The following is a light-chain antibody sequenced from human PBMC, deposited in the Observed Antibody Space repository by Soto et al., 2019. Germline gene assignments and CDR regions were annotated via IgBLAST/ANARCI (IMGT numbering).Light chain of an antibody. CDR1: QSVSSSY. V-gene: IGKV3-20*01. CDR3: QQYGSSPRIT. J-gene: IGKJ5*01. Sequence: ETMMTQSPDTLSVSLGERATLCCRASQSVSSSYLAWYQQKPGQAPRLLIYGASSRATGIPDRFSGSGSGTDFTLTISRLEPEDFAVYYCQQYGSSPRITFGQGTRLEIK. CDR2: GAS.